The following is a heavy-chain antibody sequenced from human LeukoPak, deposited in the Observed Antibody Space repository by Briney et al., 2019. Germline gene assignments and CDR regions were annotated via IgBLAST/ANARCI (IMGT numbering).Heavy chain of an antibody. Sequence: TGGSLRLSCAVSGFTFTNAWMNWVRQAPGKGLEWVGRVRAKTDGGTIEYAAPVKGRFSISRDDSTDTVYLQMNSLKSEDTAVYYCAADTPVPLAQIDYWGQGALVTVSS. D-gene: IGHD2/OR15-2a*01. J-gene: IGHJ4*02. CDR2: VRAKTDGGTI. CDR1: GFTFTNAW. CDR3: AADTPVPLAQIDY. V-gene: IGHV3-15*01.